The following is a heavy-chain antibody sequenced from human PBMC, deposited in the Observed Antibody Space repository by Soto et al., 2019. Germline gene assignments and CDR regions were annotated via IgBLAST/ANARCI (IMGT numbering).Heavy chain of an antibody. Sequence: VPAEVSSKASGYALIGDGISRGLLAPGQGLEWMGLISAYNGNTNYAQKFQGRVTMSTDTSTGTAYMELRSLRSDNTAVYYCAITKREVIAAAVTDHYCMNVWGQGTTVTVSS. D-gene: IGHD6-13*01. CDR1: GYALIGDG. CDR2: ISAYNGNT. CDR3: AITKREVIAAAVTDHYCMNV. V-gene: IGHV1-18*01. J-gene: IGHJ6*02.